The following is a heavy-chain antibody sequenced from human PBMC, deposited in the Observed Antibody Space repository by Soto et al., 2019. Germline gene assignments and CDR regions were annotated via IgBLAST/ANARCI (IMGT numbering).Heavy chain of an antibody. CDR1: GFTFSSYG. D-gene: IGHD3-3*01. J-gene: IGHJ6*02. CDR2: IYDGSNK. Sequence: QVQLVESGGGVVQPGRYLRLSCAASGFTFSSYGMHWVRQAPGKGLEWVAVIYDGSNKYYADSVKGRFTISRDNSKNTVYLQMNSLRAEDTAVYYCAKEVWSGPMDVWGQGTTVTVSS. V-gene: IGHV3-30*18. CDR3: AKEVWSGPMDV.